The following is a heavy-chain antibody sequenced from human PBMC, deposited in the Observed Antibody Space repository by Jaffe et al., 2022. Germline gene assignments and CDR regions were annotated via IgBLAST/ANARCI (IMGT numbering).Heavy chain of an antibody. J-gene: IGHJ4*02. CDR2: ISWNGGSL. V-gene: IGHV3-9*01. CDR3: AKVGVWRGIYILYYFDR. Sequence: EIQLVESGGGLEQPGRSLRLSCSTSGFTFENYAMQWVRQAPGKGLEWVSGISWNGGSLAYADAVKGRFTISRDNAKKSLYLQMNSLRPEDTALYYCAKVGVWRGIYILYYFDRWGQGTQVTVSS. CDR1: GFTFENYA. D-gene: IGHD3-3*01.